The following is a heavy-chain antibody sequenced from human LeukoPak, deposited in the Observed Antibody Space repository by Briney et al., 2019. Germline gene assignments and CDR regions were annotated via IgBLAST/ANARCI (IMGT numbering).Heavy chain of an antibody. D-gene: IGHD5-24*01. Sequence: GGSLRLSCAASGFTFSSYGMHWVRQAPGKGLEWVAFIRYDGSNKDYADSVKGRFTISRDNSKNTLYLQMNSLRAEDTAVYYCAKDGYNYSDYWGQGTLVTVSS. CDR3: AKDGYNYSDY. V-gene: IGHV3-30*02. J-gene: IGHJ4*02. CDR1: GFTFSSYG. CDR2: IRYDGSNK.